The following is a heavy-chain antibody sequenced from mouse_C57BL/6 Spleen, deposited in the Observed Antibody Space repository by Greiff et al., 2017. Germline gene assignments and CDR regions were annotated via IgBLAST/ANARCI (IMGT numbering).Heavy chain of an antibody. D-gene: IGHD1-1*01. CDR2: ISYDGSN. Sequence: DVKLVESGPGLVKPSQSLSLTCSVTGYSITSGYYWNWIRQFPGNKLEWMGYISYDGSNNYNPSLKNRISITRDTSKNQFFLKLNSVTTEDTATYYCARGVVHAMDYWGQGTSVTVSS. CDR1: GYSITSGYY. J-gene: IGHJ4*01. CDR3: ARGVVHAMDY. V-gene: IGHV3-6*01.